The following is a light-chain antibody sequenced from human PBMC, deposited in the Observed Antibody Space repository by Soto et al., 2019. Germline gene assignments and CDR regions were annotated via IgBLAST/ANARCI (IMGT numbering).Light chain of an antibody. CDR3: AAWDDSLNGVV. CDR1: SSNIGSNT. J-gene: IGLJ2*01. V-gene: IGLV1-44*01. Sequence: QAVVTQPPSACGTPGQRVTISCSGSSSNIGSNTVNWYQQLPGTAPKLLIYSNNQRPSGVPDRFSGSKSGTSASLAISGLQSEDEADYYCAAWDDSLNGVVFGGGTKLTVL. CDR2: SNN.